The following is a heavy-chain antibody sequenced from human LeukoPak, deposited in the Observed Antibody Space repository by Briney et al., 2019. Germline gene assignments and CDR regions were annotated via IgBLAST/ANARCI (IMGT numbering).Heavy chain of an antibody. CDR2: IIPILGIA. Sequence: ASVTVSFKASGGTFSIYAISWVRQAPGQGLEWVGRIIPILGIANYAQKFQGRVTITADKSTSTAYMELSSLRSEDTAVYYCARDRYSGYDYWGQGTLVTVSS. J-gene: IGHJ4*02. CDR1: GGTFSIYA. CDR3: ARDRYSGYDY. D-gene: IGHD5-12*01. V-gene: IGHV1-69*04.